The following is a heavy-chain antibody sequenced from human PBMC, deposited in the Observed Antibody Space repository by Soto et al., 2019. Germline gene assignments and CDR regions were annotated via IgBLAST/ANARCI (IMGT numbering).Heavy chain of an antibody. CDR2: IYYSGST. CDR3: ARDLLMTTVTSYYYYGMDV. D-gene: IGHD4-17*01. J-gene: IGHJ6*02. Sequence: SETLSLTCTVSGGSISSGGYYWSWIRQHPGKGLEWIGYIYYSGSTYYNPSLKSRVTISVDTSKNQFSLKLSSVTAADTAVYYCARDLLMTTVTSYYYYGMDVWGQGTTVTVSS. CDR1: GGSISSGGYY. V-gene: IGHV4-31*03.